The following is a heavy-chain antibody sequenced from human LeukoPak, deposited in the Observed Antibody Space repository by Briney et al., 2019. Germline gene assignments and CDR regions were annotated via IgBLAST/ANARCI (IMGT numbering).Heavy chain of an antibody. CDR2: INSDGSST. D-gene: IGHD1-26*01. CDR3: ARGRSVSYYDY. V-gene: IGHV3-74*01. CDR1: GFTFSNFW. Sequence: GGSLRLSCAASGFTFSNFWMHWVRQAPGKGLVWVSRINSDGSSTTYADSVKGRFAISRDNAKNTLFLQMNSLRAEDTAVYYCARGRSVSYYDYWGQGTLVTVLS. J-gene: IGHJ4*02.